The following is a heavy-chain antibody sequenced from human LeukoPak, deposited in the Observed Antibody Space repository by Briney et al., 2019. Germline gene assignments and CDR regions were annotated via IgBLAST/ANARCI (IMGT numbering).Heavy chain of an antibody. CDR1: GGSIRSGDYY. D-gene: IGHD6-19*01. CDR2: IYYSGNT. J-gene: IGHJ2*01. V-gene: IGHV4-30-4*08. Sequence: SETLSLTCTVSGGSIRSGDYYWSWIRQPPGKGLAWIGYIYYSGNTYYNPSLKSRVTISVDTSKNQFSLKLSSVTAADTAVYYCARDRILVPGTFLDLWGRGTLVTVSS. CDR3: ARDRILVPGTFLDL.